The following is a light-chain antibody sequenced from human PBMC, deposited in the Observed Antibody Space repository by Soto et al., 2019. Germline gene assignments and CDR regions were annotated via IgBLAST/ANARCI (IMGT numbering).Light chain of an antibody. V-gene: IGKV3-15*01. CDR2: GAS. J-gene: IGKJ2*01. CDR1: PSVSAN. CDR3: QQYNNWPSYT. Sequence: EIVMTQSPATLSVSPGERATLSCRASPSVSANLAWYQQKPGQPPRLLIYGASTRATGIPARFSGSGSGTEFTITISSLQSEDFGVYYCQQYNNWPSYTFGQGTKLEIK.